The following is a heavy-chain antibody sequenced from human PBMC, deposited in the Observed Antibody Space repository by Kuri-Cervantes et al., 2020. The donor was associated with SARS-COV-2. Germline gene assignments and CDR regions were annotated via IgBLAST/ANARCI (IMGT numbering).Heavy chain of an antibody. J-gene: IGHJ4*02. CDR2: IYPGDSDT. CDR1: GYNFTGYW. Sequence: KVSCKASGYNFTGYWIAWVRQMPGKGLECMGIIYPGDSDTRYSPSFQGQATISADKSINTAYLQWSSLKAPDTAMYYCARPTRGKLDWGPGTLVTVSS. V-gene: IGHV5-51*01. CDR3: ARPTRGKLD. D-gene: IGHD1-7*01.